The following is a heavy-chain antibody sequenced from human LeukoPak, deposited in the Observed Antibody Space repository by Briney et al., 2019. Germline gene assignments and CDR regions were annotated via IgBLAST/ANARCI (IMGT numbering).Heavy chain of an antibody. CDR3: AREGDSIVVVPAAPGIGGPFDY. D-gene: IGHD2-2*01. J-gene: IGHJ4*02. CDR2: ISPSGGST. CDR1: GYTFTSYY. V-gene: IGHV1-46*01. Sequence: ASVKVSCKASGYTFTSYYMHWVRQAPGQGLEWMGIISPSGGSTSYAQKFQGRVTMTRDTSTSTVYMELSSLRSEDTAVYYCAREGDSIVVVPAAPGIGGPFDYWGQGTLVTVSS.